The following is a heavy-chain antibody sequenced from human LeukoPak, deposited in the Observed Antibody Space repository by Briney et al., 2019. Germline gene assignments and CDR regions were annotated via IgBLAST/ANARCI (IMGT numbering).Heavy chain of an antibody. CDR2: IYYSGST. D-gene: IGHD6-13*01. J-gene: IGHJ3*02. V-gene: IGHV4-59*01. CDR3: ARDDKRVAAATFDI. Sequence: PSETLSLTCTVSGGSISSYYWSWIRQPPGKGLEWIGYIYYSGSTNYNTSLKSRVTISVDTSKNQFSLKLSSVTAADTAVYYCARDDKRVAAATFDIWGQGTMVTVSS. CDR1: GGSISSYY.